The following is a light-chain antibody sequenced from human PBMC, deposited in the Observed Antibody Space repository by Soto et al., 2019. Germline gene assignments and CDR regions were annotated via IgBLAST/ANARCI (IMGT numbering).Light chain of an antibody. Sequence: SVLTQPPSASRSPGPSVTISCTGTSSDVGGYNYVSWYQQHPGKAPKLMIYEVSKRPSGVPDRFSGSKSGNTASLTVSGLQAEDEADYYCSSYAGNKNVFGTGTKVTVL. V-gene: IGLV2-8*01. J-gene: IGLJ1*01. CDR3: SSYAGNKNV. CDR2: EVS. CDR1: SSDVGGYNY.